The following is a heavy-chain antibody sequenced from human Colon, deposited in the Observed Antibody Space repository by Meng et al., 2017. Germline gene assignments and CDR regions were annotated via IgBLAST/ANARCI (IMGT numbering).Heavy chain of an antibody. J-gene: IGHJ4*02. CDR3: AKAAAYNLDI. Sequence: QLQWQESGPGLMSPSGTLSLEGAVSGDSIHDQWFSWVRQPPGKGLEWIGEFFHFGSTNYNPSLESRVTISVDKSKNQVSLNLISVTAADTAVYYRAKAAAYNLDIWGPGILVTVSS. CDR2: FFHFGST. V-gene: IGHV4-4*02. D-gene: IGHD5-24*01. CDR1: GDSIHDQW.